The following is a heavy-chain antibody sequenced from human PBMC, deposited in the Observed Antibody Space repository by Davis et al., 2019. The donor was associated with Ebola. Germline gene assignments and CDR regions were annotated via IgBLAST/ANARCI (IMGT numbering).Heavy chain of an antibody. V-gene: IGHV3-30*18. J-gene: IGHJ6*02. CDR1: GFTFSSYG. D-gene: IGHD3-22*01. CDR2: ISYDGSNK. Sequence: PGGPLRLSCAASGFTFSSYGMHWVRQAPGKGLEWVAVISYDGSNKYYADTVKGRFTISRDNSKNTLYLQMNSLKAEDTAVYYCAKALVQYYYDSSGYYYYYYGMDVWGQGTTVTVSS. CDR3: AKALVQYYYDSSGYYYYYYGMDV.